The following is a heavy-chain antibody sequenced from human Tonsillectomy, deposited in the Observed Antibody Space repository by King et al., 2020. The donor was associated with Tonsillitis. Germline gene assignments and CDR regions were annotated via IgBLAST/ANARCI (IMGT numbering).Heavy chain of an antibody. D-gene: IGHD7-27*01. CDR1: GGSISSYY. CDR3: ASLNWGSYYFDY. CDR2: IYYSGST. Sequence: VQLQESGPGLVKPSETLSLTCTVSGGSISSYYWSWIRQPPGKGLEWIGYIYYSGSTNYNPSLKSRVTISVDTSKNQFSLKLSSVTAADTAVYSCASLNWGSYYFDYWGQGTLVTVSS. V-gene: IGHV4-59*08. J-gene: IGHJ4*02.